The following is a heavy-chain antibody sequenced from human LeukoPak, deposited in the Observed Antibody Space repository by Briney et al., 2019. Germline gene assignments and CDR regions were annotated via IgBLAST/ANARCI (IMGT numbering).Heavy chain of an antibody. V-gene: IGHV3-66*01. D-gene: IGHD3-16*01. J-gene: IGHJ4*02. CDR3: ARDRGGGMFFYRGYFDY. CDR1: GFTVSSNY. Sequence: GGSLRLSCAASGFTVSSNYMSWVRQAPGKGLEWVSVIYSGGSTYYADSVKGRFTISRDNSKNTLYLQMNSLRAEDTAVYYCARDRGGGMFFYRGYFDYWGQGTLVTVSS. CDR2: IYSGGST.